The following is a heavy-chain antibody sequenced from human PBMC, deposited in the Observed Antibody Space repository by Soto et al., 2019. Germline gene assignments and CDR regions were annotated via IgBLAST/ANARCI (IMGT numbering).Heavy chain of an antibody. D-gene: IGHD3-3*01. J-gene: IGHJ4*02. CDR1: GGSISSYY. V-gene: IGHV4-59*12. CDR2: IYYSGST. CDR3: ARAQGRFLEWLFDY. Sequence: SETLSLTCTVSGGSISSYYWSWIRQPPGKGLEWIGYIYYSGSTYYNPSLKSRVTISVDTSKNQFSLKLSSVTAADTAVYYCARAQGRFLEWLFDYWGQGTLVTVSS.